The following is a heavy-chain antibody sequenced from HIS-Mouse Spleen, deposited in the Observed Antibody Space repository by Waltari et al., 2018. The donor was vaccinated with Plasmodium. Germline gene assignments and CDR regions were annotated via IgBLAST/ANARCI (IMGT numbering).Heavy chain of an antibody. D-gene: IGHD1-26*01. CDR2: IYYSGST. Sequence: QLQLQESGPGLVKPSETLSLTCTVSGVSISSSSYYWGWIRQPPGKGLEWIGSIYYSGSTYYNPSLKSRVTISVDTSKNQVSLKLSSVADADTAVYYCARRGGSYYYFDYWGQGTLVTVSS. V-gene: IGHV4-39*01. CDR3: ARRGGSYYYFDY. J-gene: IGHJ4*02. CDR1: GVSISSSSYY.